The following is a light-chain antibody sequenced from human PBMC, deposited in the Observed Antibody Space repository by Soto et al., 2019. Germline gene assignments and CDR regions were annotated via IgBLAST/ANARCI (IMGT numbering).Light chain of an antibody. CDR1: TGPVTTSHY. CDR3: VLYYGGAHVV. CDR2: STT. V-gene: IGLV7-43*01. Sequence: QTVVTQEPSLTVSPGGTVTLTCASSTGPVTTSHYPNWFQQKPGQPPRSPIYSTTNTHSWTPARFSGSLLGGKAALTLSGVLPEDEADYYCVLYYGGAHVVFGGGTKVTVL. J-gene: IGLJ2*01.